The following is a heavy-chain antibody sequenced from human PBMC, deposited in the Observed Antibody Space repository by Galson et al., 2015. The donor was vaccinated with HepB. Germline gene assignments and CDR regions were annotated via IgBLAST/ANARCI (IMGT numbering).Heavy chain of an antibody. V-gene: IGHV1-18*01. D-gene: IGHD3-10*01. CDR3: ARNWMDYYGVGRTAGDY. CDR2: ISGYSRGT. J-gene: IGHJ4*02. Sequence: SVKVSCKASGYTFTNYGISWVRQAPGQSLEWMGWISGYSRGTNYVQKFQGRVTMTIDTSTNTAYLELTSLTSDDTAVYYCARNWMDYYGVGRTAGDYWGQGTLVTVSS. CDR1: GYTFTNYG.